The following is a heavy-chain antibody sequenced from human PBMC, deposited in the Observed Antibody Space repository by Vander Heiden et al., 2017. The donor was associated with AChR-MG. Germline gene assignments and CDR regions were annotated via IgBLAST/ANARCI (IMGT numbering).Heavy chain of an antibody. V-gene: IGHV3-30-3*01. CDR2: SSYDGSNK. CDR3: ARGWGSSSWETTNFDY. CDR1: GFTVSRDA. Sequence: QVHLLESGGVVVQPGRSLRLLGPASGFTVSRDAMHWVRQAPGKGGEWVAVSSYDGSNKYYADSVKGRFTISRDKSKNTLYLQMNSLRAEDTAVYYCARGWGSSSWETTNFDYWGQGTLVTVSS. D-gene: IGHD3-16*01. J-gene: IGHJ4*02.